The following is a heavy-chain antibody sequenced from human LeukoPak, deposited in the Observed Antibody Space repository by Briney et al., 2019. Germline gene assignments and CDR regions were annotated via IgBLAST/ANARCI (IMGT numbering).Heavy chain of an antibody. J-gene: IGHJ4*02. D-gene: IGHD2-21*01. CDR1: GFTFISYA. CDR2: ISVSGGST. Sequence: PGGSLRLSCAASGFTFISYAMSWVRQAPGKGLEWVSTISVSGGSTDYADSVKGRFTISRDNSKNTLFLQMNSLRAEDTAVYYCATGRGGADCWGQGALVTVSS. V-gene: IGHV3-23*01. CDR3: ATGRGGADC.